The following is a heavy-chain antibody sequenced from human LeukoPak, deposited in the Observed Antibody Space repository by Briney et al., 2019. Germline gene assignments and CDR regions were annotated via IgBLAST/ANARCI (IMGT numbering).Heavy chain of an antibody. J-gene: IGHJ4*02. D-gene: IGHD3-3*01. CDR2: IYSGGST. Sequence: GALRLSCAASGFTFSSYAMSWVRQAPGKGLEWVSVIYSGGSTYYADSVKGRFTISRDNSKNTLYLQMNSLRAEDTAVYYCARYDFWSGYRSFDYWGQGTLVTVSS. CDR1: GFTFSSYA. V-gene: IGHV3-66*01. CDR3: ARYDFWSGYRSFDY.